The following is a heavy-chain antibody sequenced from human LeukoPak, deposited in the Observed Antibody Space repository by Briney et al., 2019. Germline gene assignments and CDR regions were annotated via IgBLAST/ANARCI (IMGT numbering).Heavy chain of an antibody. CDR3: ARVALAYYDFWIFDY. D-gene: IGHD3-3*01. Sequence: GGSLRLSCAASGFTLSTYWMSWVRQAPGKGLEWVANIKQDGSEKYYVDSVKGRFTISRDNAKNSLYLQMNSLRAEDTAVYYCARVALAYYDFWIFDYWGQGTLVTVSS. CDR1: GFTLSTYW. J-gene: IGHJ4*02. V-gene: IGHV3-7*01. CDR2: IKQDGSEK.